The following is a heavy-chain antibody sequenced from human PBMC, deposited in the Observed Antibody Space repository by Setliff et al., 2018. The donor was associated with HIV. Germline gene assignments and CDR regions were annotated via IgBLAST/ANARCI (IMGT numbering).Heavy chain of an antibody. J-gene: IGHJ6*03. V-gene: IGHV4-61*03. Sequence: SETLSLTCTVPGDSVSSRSYYWSWIRQPPGKGLEWIGYIYYSGSTNYNPSLKSRVTISVDTSKNHFSLKLRSVTAADTAVYYCARVSITYWYSIPRDYYYYMDVWGEGTTVTVSS. CDR3: ARVSITYWYSIPRDYYYYMDV. CDR2: IYYSGST. CDR1: GDSVSSRSYY. D-gene: IGHD2-8*02.